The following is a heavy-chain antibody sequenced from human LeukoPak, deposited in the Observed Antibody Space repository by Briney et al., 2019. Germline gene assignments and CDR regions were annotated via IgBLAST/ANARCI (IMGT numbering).Heavy chain of an antibody. V-gene: IGHV3-33*01. D-gene: IGHD1-14*01. CDR3: ARVDATTDAFDI. CDR1: GFTFSSYG. Sequence: GGSLRLSCAASGFTFSSYGMHRVRQAPGKGLEWVAVIWYDGSNKYYADSVKGRFTISRDNSKNTLYLQMNSLRAEDTAVYYCARVDATTDAFDIWGQGTMVTVSS. J-gene: IGHJ3*02. CDR2: IWYDGSNK.